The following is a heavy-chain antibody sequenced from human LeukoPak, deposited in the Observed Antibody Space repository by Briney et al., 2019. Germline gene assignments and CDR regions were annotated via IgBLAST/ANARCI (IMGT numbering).Heavy chain of an antibody. D-gene: IGHD1-7*01. V-gene: IGHV1-2*06. J-gene: IGHJ3*02. CDR3: ARGEISGAGTTSAFDI. CDR1: GYTFTGYY. CDR2: ISPNSGGT. Sequence: ASVKVSCKASGYTFTGYYMHWVRQAPGQGLEWMGRISPNSGGTNYAQKFQGRVTMTRDTSISTAYMELSRLRSDDTAVYYCARGEISGAGTTSAFDIWGQGTMVTVSS.